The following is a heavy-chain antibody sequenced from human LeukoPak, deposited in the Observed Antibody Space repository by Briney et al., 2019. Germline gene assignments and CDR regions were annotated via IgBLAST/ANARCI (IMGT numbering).Heavy chain of an antibody. CDR1: GDSISSNSVT. D-gene: IGHD2-2*01. Sequence: SQTLSLTCAISGDSISSNSVTWNWIRQSPSRGLEWLGRTYYRSTWYNDYAVSVRGRITVNPDTSKNQFSLHLNSVTPEDTAVYYCARRLTQYDCFDPWGQGILVTVSS. CDR3: ARRLTQYDCFDP. CDR2: TYYRSTWYN. V-gene: IGHV6-1*01. J-gene: IGHJ5*02.